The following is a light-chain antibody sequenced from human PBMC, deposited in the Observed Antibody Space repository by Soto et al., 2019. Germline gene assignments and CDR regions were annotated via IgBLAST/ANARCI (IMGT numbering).Light chain of an antibody. Sequence: DIQMTQSPSAMSASVGDRVTITCRASQGISNFLAWFQQKPGKVPKRLIYVVSSFQSGVPSRFSGSGSGTEFTLTISSLQPDDFATYSCQQYNSYSWTFGQGTKVDIK. CDR1: QGISNF. CDR2: VVS. J-gene: IGKJ1*01. V-gene: IGKV1-17*03. CDR3: QQYNSYSWT.